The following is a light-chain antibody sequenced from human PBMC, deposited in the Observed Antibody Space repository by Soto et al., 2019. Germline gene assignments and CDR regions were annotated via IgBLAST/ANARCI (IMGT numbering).Light chain of an antibody. J-gene: IGKJ2*01. CDR2: GAS. Sequence: SPGALSLYKGERATLSCRASQSVTTQLAWYQQKPGQAPRLIIHGASSRATGVPDRITGSGSGTDFTLSISRLEPEDFAVYYCQQYGGSTRPFGQGSK. V-gene: IGKV3-20*01. CDR3: QQYGGSTRP. CDR1: QSVTTQ.